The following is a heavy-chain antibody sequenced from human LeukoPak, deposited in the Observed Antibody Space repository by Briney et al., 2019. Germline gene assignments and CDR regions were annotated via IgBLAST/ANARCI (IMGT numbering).Heavy chain of an antibody. V-gene: IGHV1-46*01. CDR1: GDTFTSHY. Sequence: GASVKVSCKASGDTFTSHYIHWVRQAPGQGLEWMGISNPRGGSTSHAQKFQGRVTMTTDTSTSTVYMELSRLRSEDTAVYYCARSPACCSGSTCYGHNWFDPWGQGTLVTVSS. D-gene: IGHD2-15*01. CDR3: ARSPACCSGSTCYGHNWFDP. CDR2: SNPRGGST. J-gene: IGHJ5*02.